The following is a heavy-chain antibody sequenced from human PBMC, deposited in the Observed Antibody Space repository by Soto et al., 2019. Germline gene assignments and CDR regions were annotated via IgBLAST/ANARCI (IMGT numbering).Heavy chain of an antibody. CDR1: GGKFSSYG. V-gene: IGHV3-23*01. J-gene: IGHJ4*02. CDR2: ISGSGGST. D-gene: IGHD4-17*01. CDR3: AKDQSSYGDYSNNYFDY. Sequence: GGSVLLRWAAAGGKFSSYGRSWVRQAPGKGLGWVSAISGSGGSTYYADSVKGRFTISRDNSKDTLYLQLNSRRAEDTAVYYCAKDQSSYGDYSNNYFDYWGQATLVTLSS.